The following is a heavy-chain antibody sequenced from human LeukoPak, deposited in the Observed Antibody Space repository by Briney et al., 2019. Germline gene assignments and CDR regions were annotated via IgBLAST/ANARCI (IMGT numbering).Heavy chain of an antibody. D-gene: IGHD3-9*01. CDR2: IKSKTDGGTT. Sequence: GGSLRLSCAASGFIFSNAWMNWVRQAPGKGLEWVGRIKSKTDGGTTDYVAPVKGRFSISRDDSKNTLYLQMNSLKTEDTVLYYCTTVYLTGEGNDYWGQGTLVTVSS. J-gene: IGHJ4*02. CDR1: GFIFSNAW. V-gene: IGHV3-15*07. CDR3: TTVYLTGEGNDY.